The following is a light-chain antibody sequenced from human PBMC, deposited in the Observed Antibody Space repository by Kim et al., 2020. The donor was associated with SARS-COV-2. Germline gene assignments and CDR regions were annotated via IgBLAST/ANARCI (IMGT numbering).Light chain of an antibody. CDR1: QDIANA. J-gene: IGKJ1*01. CDR2: AAS. V-gene: IGKV1-27*01. CDR3: QKYNGSPWT. Sequence: ASVGDRVTITCRASQDIANALGWYQQKPGKVPQVLIYAASTLQSGVPSRVSGSGSGTEFTLTIGSLQTEDVATYFCQKYNGSPWTFGAGTKVDIK.